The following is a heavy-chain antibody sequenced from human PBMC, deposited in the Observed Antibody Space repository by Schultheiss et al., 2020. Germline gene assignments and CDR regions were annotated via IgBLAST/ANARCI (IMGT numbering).Heavy chain of an antibody. V-gene: IGHV1-8*01. CDR3: ARVLIGYGSAQDY. CDR1: GYTFTSYD. D-gene: IGHD3-10*01. Sequence: ASVKVSCKASGYTFTSYDINWVRQATGQGLEWMGWMNPNSGNTGYAQKFQGRVTMTRNTSISTAYMELSRLRSDDTAVYYCARVLIGYGSAQDYWGQGTLVTVSS. J-gene: IGHJ4*02. CDR2: MNPNSGNT.